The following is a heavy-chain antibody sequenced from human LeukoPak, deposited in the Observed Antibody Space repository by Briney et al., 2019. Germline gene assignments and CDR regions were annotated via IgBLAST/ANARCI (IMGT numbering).Heavy chain of an antibody. CDR3: GTLLSNGPFDY. CDR1: GYTFTGYY. Sequence: ASVKVSCKASGYTFTGYYMHWVRQAPGRGLEWMGWINPNSGATKYAQKFQGRVTMTRDTSISTAYMELSRLRSDDTAVYYCGTLLSNGPFDYWGQGSLVTVSS. V-gene: IGHV1-2*02. CDR2: INPNSGAT. J-gene: IGHJ4*02.